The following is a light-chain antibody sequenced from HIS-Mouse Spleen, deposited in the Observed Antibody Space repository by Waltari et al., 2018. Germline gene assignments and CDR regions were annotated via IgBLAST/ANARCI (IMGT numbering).Light chain of an antibody. V-gene: IGLV2-8*01. CDR1: SSEVGGYNY. CDR3: SSYAGSNNLV. Sequence: QSALTQPPSASGSPGQSVTISCTGTSSEVGGYNYVSWYQQTPGKAPKLMIYAVSKRPSGVPDRFSGSKSGNTASLTVSGLQAEDEADYYCSSYAGSNNLVFGGGTKLTVL. J-gene: IGLJ2*01. CDR2: AVS.